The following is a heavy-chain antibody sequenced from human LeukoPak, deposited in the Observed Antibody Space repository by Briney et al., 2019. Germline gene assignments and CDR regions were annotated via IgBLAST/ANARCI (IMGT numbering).Heavy chain of an antibody. V-gene: IGHV3-30*07. CDR3: AKDFGMFSN. Sequence: PGGSLRLSCAASGFTFSNYAIHWVRQAPGRGLEWVTVISSDGTNKYYADSVKGRFTISRDNSKNTADLQMNSLRAEDTAIYYCAKDFGMFSNWGQGTLVTVSS. D-gene: IGHD3-10*02. CDR2: ISSDGTNK. CDR1: GFTFSNYA. J-gene: IGHJ4*02.